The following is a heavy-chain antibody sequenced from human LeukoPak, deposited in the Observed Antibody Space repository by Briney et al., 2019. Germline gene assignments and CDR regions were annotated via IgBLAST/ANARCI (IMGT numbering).Heavy chain of an antibody. CDR1: GFTFSSYS. J-gene: IGHJ4*02. CDR2: ISSSSSTI. D-gene: IGHD1-1*01. CDR3: ARVIEENWNERYFDY. V-gene: IGHV3-48*01. Sequence: GGSLRLSCAASGFTFSSYSMNWVRQAPGKGLEWVSYISSSSSTIYYADSVKGRFTISRDHAKNSMCLLMNSIRAEDTAVYYCARVIEENWNERYFDYWGQGTLVTVSS.